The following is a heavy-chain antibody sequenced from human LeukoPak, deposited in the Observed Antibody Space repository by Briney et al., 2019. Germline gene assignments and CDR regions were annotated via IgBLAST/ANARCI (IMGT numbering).Heavy chain of an antibody. J-gene: IGHJ4*02. D-gene: IGHD2-2*01. V-gene: IGHV3-64*01. CDR1: GFTFSSYA. CDR2: ISSNGGST. CDR3: ARDHTDALLVDY. Sequence: GGSLRLSCAASGFTFSSYAMHWVRQAPGKGLEYVSAISSNGGSTYYANSVKGRFTISRDNSKNTLYLQMGSLRAEDMAVYYCARDHTDALLVDYWGQGTLVTVSS.